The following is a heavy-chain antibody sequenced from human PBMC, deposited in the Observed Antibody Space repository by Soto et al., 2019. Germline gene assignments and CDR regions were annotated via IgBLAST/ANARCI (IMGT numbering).Heavy chain of an antibody. CDR1: GFTFSSYG. CDR3: ARDFRSGYFIKYGAFDI. D-gene: IGHD3-3*01. J-gene: IGHJ3*02. Sequence: QVQLVEPGGGVVQPGRSLRLSCAASGFTFSSYGMHCVRQAPGKGLEWVAVIWYDGSNKYYADSVKGRFTISRDNSKNTLYLQMNSLRAEDTAVYYCARDFRSGYFIKYGAFDIWGQGTMVTVSS. V-gene: IGHV3-33*01. CDR2: IWYDGSNK.